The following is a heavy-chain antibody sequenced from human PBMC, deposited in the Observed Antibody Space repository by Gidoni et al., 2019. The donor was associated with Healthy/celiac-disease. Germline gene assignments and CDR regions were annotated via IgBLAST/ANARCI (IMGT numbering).Heavy chain of an antibody. Sequence: QVQLQESGPGLVKPSQTLSLTCTVSGGSISSGGYYWSWIRQHPGKGLEWIGYLYYSGSTYYNPSLKSRVTISVDTSKNQFSLKLSSVTAADTAVYYCASRAEGYSYGSGGFDYWGQGTLVTVSS. CDR3: ASRAEGYSYGSGGFDY. CDR2: LYYSGST. J-gene: IGHJ4*02. CDR1: GGSISSGGYY. D-gene: IGHD5-18*01. V-gene: IGHV4-31*03.